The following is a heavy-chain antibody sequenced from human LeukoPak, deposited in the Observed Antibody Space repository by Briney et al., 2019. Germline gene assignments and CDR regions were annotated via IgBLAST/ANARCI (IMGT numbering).Heavy chain of an antibody. CDR1: GITVSTNY. V-gene: IGHV3-66*04. CDR3: ARLHYDVLTGPFDY. D-gene: IGHD3-9*01. CDR2: IYSGGAT. J-gene: IGHJ4*02. Sequence: GGSPRLSCAASGITVSTNYMSWVRQAPGKGLGRVSIIYSGGATFYADSVKGRFTISRENSKNTLWLQMNSLRAEDTAVNYCARLHYDVLTGPFDYWGQGTLVTVSS.